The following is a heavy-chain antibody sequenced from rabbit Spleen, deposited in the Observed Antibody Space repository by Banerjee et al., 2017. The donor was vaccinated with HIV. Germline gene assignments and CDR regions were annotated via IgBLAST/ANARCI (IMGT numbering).Heavy chain of an antibody. CDR3: ARDLTGVIGWNFGW. J-gene: IGHJ4*01. D-gene: IGHD1-1*01. CDR2: IEPIFGNT. Sequence: QLRESGGGLVQPGGSLKLSCKASGFDFTSYYMSWVRQAPGKGLEWIGYIEPIFGNTYYANWVNGRFTISSHNAQNTLYLQLSSLTAADTATYFCARDLTGVIGWNFGWWGPGTLVTVS. V-gene: IGHV1S7*01. CDR1: GFDFTSYY.